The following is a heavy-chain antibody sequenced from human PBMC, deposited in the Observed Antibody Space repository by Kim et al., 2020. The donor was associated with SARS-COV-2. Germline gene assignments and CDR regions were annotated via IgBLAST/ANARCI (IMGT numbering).Heavy chain of an antibody. D-gene: IGHD6-6*01. CDR3: ARAGSSNWFDP. Sequence: NYSPSLKSRVTISVDTSKNQFSLKLSSVTAADTAVYYCARAGSSNWFDPWGQGTLVTVSS. J-gene: IGHJ5*02. V-gene: IGHV4-34*01.